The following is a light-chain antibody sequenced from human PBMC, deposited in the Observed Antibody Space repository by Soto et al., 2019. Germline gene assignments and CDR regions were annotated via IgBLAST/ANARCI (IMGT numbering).Light chain of an antibody. V-gene: IGLV2-8*01. CDR2: EVT. CDR1: SSDVGGYNY. J-gene: IGLJ3*02. Sequence: QSALTQPPSASGSPGQSVTISCTGTSSDVGGYNYVSWYQQHPGKVPKLMIYEVTKRPSGVPDRFSGSKSGNTASLTVSGLQTEDEADYYCQMWDSTSDQGLFGGGTKLTVL. CDR3: QMWDSTSDQGL.